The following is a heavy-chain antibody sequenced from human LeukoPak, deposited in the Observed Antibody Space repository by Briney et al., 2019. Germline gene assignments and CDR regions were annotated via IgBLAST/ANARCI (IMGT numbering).Heavy chain of an antibody. CDR1: GFTFSSYW. V-gene: IGHV3-7*01. J-gene: IGHJ4*02. Sequence: GVLRLSCAASGFTFSSYWMSWVHQAPGKGLEWVANIKQDGSEKYYVDSVKGRFTISRDNAKNSLYLQMNSLRAEDTAVYYCARPYPYDYVWGSYRYTGYYFDYWGQGTLVTVSS. D-gene: IGHD3-16*02. CDR2: IKQDGSEK. CDR3: ARPYPYDYVWGSYRYTGYYFDY.